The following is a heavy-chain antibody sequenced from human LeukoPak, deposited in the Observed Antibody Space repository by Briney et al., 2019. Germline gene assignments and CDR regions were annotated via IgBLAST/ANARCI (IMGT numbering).Heavy chain of an antibody. Sequence: GGSLRLSCAASGFTFSSYAMSWVRQAPGKGLEWVANIKQDGGEKYYVDSVKGRFTISRDNANNSLHLQMNSLRAEDTAVYYCARDERFISYYYYYYMDVWGKGTTVTVSS. CDR1: GFTFSSYA. CDR2: IKQDGGEK. J-gene: IGHJ6*03. V-gene: IGHV3-7*01. CDR3: ARDERFISYYYYYYMDV. D-gene: IGHD3-16*02.